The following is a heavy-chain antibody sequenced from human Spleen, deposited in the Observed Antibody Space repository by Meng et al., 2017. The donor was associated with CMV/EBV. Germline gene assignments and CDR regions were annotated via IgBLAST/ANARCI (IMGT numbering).Heavy chain of an antibody. CDR1: HYTFSDYY. D-gene: IGHD3-3*01. CDR3: ARVRITIFGVPNWDWFDP. Sequence: ASVKVSCKASHYTFSDYYINWVRQAPGQGLEWMGWINTYNGNTNYAQKFQGRVTMTTDTSTSTAYMEVRSLRSDDTAVYYCARVRITIFGVPNWDWFDPWGQGTLVTVS. CDR2: INTYNGNT. J-gene: IGHJ5*02. V-gene: IGHV1-18*01.